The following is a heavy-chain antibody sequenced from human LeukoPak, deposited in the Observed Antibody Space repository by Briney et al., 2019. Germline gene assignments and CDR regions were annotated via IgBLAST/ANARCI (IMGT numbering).Heavy chain of an antibody. CDR3: ARDDSSGWIIILDAFDI. V-gene: IGHV4-39*02. Sequence: SETLSLTCTVSGGSISSSSYYWGWIRQPPGKGLEWTGSIYYSGSTYYNPSLKSRVTISVDTSKNQFSLKLSSVTAADTAVHYCARDDSSGWIIILDAFDIWGQGTMVTVSS. J-gene: IGHJ3*02. CDR2: IYYSGST. CDR1: GGSISSSSYY. D-gene: IGHD6-19*01.